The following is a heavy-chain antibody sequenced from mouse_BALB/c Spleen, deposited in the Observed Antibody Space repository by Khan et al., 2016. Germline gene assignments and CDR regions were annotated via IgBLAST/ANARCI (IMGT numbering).Heavy chain of an antibody. D-gene: IGHD2-12*01. V-gene: IGHV5-6-3*01. CDR2: INSIGGST. Sequence: EVELVESGGGLVQPGGSLKLSCAASGFTFSTYGMSWVRQTPDKRLELVATINSIGGSTYYPDSVKGRFTISRDNAKNTLYLQMSSLKSEDTAMYYCARENYMYYFDYWGQGTTLTVSS. J-gene: IGHJ2*01. CDR1: GFTFSTYG. CDR3: ARENYMYYFDY.